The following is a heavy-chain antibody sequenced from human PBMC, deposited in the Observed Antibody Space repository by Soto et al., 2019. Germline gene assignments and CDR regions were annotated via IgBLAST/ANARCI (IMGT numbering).Heavy chain of an antibody. J-gene: IGHJ4*02. CDR2: IYSGGST. D-gene: IGHD2-15*01. CDR3: ARSGSWYSFFDY. Sequence: EVQLVESGGGLVQPGGSLRLSCAASGFTVSSNYMSWVRQAPGKGLEWVSVIYSGGSTYYADSVKGRFTISRDNSKNKVYLQMISLRADYTSVYFCARSGSWYSFFDYCGQGAVVTVSA. CDR1: GFTVSSNY. V-gene: IGHV3-66*01.